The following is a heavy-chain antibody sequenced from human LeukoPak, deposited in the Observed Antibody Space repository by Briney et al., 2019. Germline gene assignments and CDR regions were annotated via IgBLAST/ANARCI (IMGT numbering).Heavy chain of an antibody. Sequence: GGSLRLSCTASGFSFSDHYMTWMRHAPGKGLEWISYITSSGRSTDYADSVKGRFIISRDNAMNSMFLQMSSPRVDDTAVYYCTRDPDYGDPDWGQGTLVTVSS. CDR2: ITSSGRST. CDR1: GFSFSDHY. D-gene: IGHD2-21*01. J-gene: IGHJ4*02. V-gene: IGHV3-11*01. CDR3: TRDPDYGDPD.